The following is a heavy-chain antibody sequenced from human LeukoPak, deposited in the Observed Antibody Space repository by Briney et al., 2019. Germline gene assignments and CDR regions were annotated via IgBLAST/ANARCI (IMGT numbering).Heavy chain of an antibody. V-gene: IGHV3-23*01. CDR3: AKDPYGTRYFDY. J-gene: IGHJ4*02. CDR2: ISGSGGST. Sequence: GGSLRLSCAASGFTFSSYAMSWVRQAPGKELEWVSAISGSGGSTYYADSVKGRFTISRDNSKNTVYLQMNSLRAEDTAVYYCAKDPYGTRYFDYWGQGTLVTVSS. D-gene: IGHD2-2*01. CDR1: GFTFSSYA.